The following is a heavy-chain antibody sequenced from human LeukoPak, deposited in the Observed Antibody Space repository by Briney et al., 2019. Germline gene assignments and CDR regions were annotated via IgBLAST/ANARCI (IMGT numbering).Heavy chain of an antibody. CDR3: ASRSGRGAYYYYGMDV. CDR1: GDSISSYY. Sequence: SETLSLTCIVSGDSISSYYWSWIRQPPGKGLEWIGRIYYSGSTIYNPSLKSRVTISVDTSKNQFSLKLSSVTAADTAVYYCASRSGRGAYYYYGMDVWGQGTTVTVSS. V-gene: IGHV4-59*12. D-gene: IGHD2-15*01. J-gene: IGHJ6*02. CDR2: IYYSGST.